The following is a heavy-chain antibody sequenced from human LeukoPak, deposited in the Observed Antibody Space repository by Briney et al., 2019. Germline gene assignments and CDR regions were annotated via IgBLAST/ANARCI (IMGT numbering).Heavy chain of an antibody. CDR1: GFNFENYG. CDR3: AREDSSGYYHDALDL. Sequence: PGGSLRLSCAASGFNFENYGMHWVRQAPGKGLEWVAVIWYDGTKKNYGDSVKGRFTISRDNSKNMVSLQMNSLRAEDTAVYYCAREDSSGYYHDALDLWGRGTMVTVSS. CDR2: IWYDGTKK. D-gene: IGHD3-22*01. V-gene: IGHV3-33*01. J-gene: IGHJ3*01.